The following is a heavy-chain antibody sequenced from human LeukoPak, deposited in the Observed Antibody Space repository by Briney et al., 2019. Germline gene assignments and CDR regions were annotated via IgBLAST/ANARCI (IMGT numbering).Heavy chain of an antibody. CDR2: IKQDGSGK. J-gene: IGHJ6*03. CDR1: GFPFTTYW. D-gene: IGHD6-6*01. V-gene: IGHV3-7*03. CDR3: AREIAGYSSSVPYYYYYYMDV. Sequence: GGSLRLSCAASGFPFTTYWMSWVRQAPGKGLEWVANIKQDGSGKYYVDSVKGRFTISRDNAKNSLYLQMNSLRAEDTAVYYCAREIAGYSSSVPYYYYYYMDVWGKGTTVTVSS.